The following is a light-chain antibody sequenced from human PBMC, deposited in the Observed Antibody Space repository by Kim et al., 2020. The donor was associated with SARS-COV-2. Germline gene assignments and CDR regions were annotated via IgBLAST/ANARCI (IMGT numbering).Light chain of an antibody. CDR3: QQYNNVPRT. J-gene: IGKJ1*01. Sequence: GDRSTITCQASQDISNYLTWYQQKPGRAPKLLIYDASNLEPGVPSRFSGRGSGTHFTFTISSLQPEDIATYYCQQYNNVPRTFGQGTKVEIK. CDR2: DAS. CDR1: QDISNY. V-gene: IGKV1-33*01.